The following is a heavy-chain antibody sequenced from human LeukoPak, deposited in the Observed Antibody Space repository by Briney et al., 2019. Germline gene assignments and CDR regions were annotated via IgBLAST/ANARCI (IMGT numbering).Heavy chain of an antibody. CDR1: GFTFSSYG. Sequence: GGSLRLSCAASGFTFSSYGMSWVRQAPGKGLEWVSTISGSGGTTYYADSVKGRFTISRDNSKNTLYLQMNSLRAEDTAVYYCASGDYSLFDYWGQGTLVTVSS. CDR2: ISGSGGTT. J-gene: IGHJ4*02. D-gene: IGHD3-16*01. CDR3: ASGDYSLFDY. V-gene: IGHV3-23*01.